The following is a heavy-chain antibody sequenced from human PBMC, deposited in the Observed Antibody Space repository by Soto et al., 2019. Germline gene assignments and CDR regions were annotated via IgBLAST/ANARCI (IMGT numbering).Heavy chain of an antibody. CDR3: AHIDPEIVTVGGHGGFDY. D-gene: IGHD5-12*01. Sequence: QITLKESGPTLVRPPQTLTLTCTFSGFSLTSGVGVGWIRQPPGKALEWLALIYWDDDKRYSPSLKNRLTITKDTSKNQVVLTMTHVGPVDPATYFCAHIDPEIVTVGGHGGFDYWGQGTLVTVSS. V-gene: IGHV2-5*02. J-gene: IGHJ4*02. CDR1: GFSLTSGVG. CDR2: IYWDDDK.